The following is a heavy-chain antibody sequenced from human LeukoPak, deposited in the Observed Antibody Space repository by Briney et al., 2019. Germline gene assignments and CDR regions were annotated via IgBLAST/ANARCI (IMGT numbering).Heavy chain of an antibody. Sequence: PGGSLRLSCAASEFTVSSNYMSWVRQAPGEGLEWVSVIYSGGSTYYADSVKGRFTISRDNSKNTLYLQMNSLRAEDTAVYYCASALLWFGDSGMDVWGKGTTVTVSS. V-gene: IGHV3-53*01. D-gene: IGHD3-10*01. CDR1: EFTVSSNY. CDR3: ASALLWFGDSGMDV. CDR2: IYSGGST. J-gene: IGHJ6*04.